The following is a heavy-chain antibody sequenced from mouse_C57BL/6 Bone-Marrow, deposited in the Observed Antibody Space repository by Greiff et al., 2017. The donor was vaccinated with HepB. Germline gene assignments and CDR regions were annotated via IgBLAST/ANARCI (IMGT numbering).Heavy chain of an antibody. CDR3: TRPYYYGRETFDY. J-gene: IGHJ2*01. V-gene: IGHV1-5*01. D-gene: IGHD1-1*01. Sequence: EVQLQQSGTVLARPGASVKMSCKTSGYTFTSYWMHWVKQRPGQGLEWIGAIYPGNSDTSYNQKFKGKAKLTAVTSASTAYMELSSLTNEDSAVYYCTRPYYYGRETFDYWGQGTTLTVSS. CDR2: IYPGNSDT. CDR1: GYTFTSYW.